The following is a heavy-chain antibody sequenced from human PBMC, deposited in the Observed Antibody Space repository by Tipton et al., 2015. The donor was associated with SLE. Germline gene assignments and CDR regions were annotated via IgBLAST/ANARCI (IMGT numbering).Heavy chain of an antibody. V-gene: IGHV4-34*01. J-gene: IGHJ4*02. CDR2: INHSGST. Sequence: TLSLTCTVSGDPFTDNFWTWIRQTPGKGMEWIGEINHSGSTNYKPSLKSRVTISVDKSKNKFSTELSSVTAADTAVYYCARNSRSSWTLGYWGQGTLVTVSS. D-gene: IGHD6-13*01. CDR3: ARNSRSSWTLGY. CDR1: GDPFTDNF.